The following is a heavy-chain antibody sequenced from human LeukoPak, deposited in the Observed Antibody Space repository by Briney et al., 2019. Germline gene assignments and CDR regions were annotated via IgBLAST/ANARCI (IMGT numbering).Heavy chain of an antibody. CDR1: GFTFSSHW. CDR3: AREIGGGLHYFQS. J-gene: IGHJ4*02. CDR2: IHEDGSDK. D-gene: IGHD1-26*01. Sequence: PGGSLRLSCAASGFTFSSHWMNWVRQAPGKGLEWVANIHEDGSDKYYVDSVKGRFTVSRDNAKNSVYLQMNSLRAEDTAIYYCAREIGGGLHYFQSWGQGTLVTVSS. V-gene: IGHV3-7*05.